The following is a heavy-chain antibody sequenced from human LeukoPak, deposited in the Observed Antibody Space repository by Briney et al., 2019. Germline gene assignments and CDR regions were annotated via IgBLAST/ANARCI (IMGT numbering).Heavy chain of an antibody. J-gene: IGHJ5*02. D-gene: IGHD3-3*01. CDR2: ISYDGSNK. Sequence: ALTLSCTASGFTISSNAVLWVCQTTGKGLEWVAVISYDGSNKYYADSVKGRFTISRDNSKNTLYLQMNSLRAEDTAVYYCASGGLGFWSANWFDPWGQGTLVTVSS. CDR1: GFTISSNA. CDR3: ASGGLGFWSANWFDP. V-gene: IGHV3-30*11.